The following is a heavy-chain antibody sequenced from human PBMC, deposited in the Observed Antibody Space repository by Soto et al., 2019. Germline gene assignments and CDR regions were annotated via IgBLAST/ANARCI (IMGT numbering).Heavy chain of an antibody. CDR2: IISMFPTA. J-gene: IGHJ1*01. CDR3: ARDAAPYFGGDCYRYFHH. D-gene: IGHD2-21*02. V-gene: IGHV1-69*13. Sequence: FPVKVYCKASGVTCSNHAISWVVQAHRQGLEGVGGIISMFPTADYAQRFQGRVTITADDSTISFDIEVSGLRSEDTAMYYCARDAAPYFGGDCYRYFHH. CDR1: GVTCSNHA.